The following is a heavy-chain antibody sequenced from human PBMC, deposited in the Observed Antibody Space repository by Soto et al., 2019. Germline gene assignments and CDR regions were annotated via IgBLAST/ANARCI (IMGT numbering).Heavy chain of an antibody. V-gene: IGHV4-61*01. CDR1: GGSVSSGIYY. CDR2: IYYSGRT. Sequence: PSETLSLTCTVSGGSVSSGIYYWSWIRHPPGKGLEWIGYIYYSGRTNYNPSLKSRVTISVDTSKNQFSLKLSSVTSADPAVYYCAGERSTYGGNSKYYFGYWGQGTLVTDSS. J-gene: IGHJ4*02. CDR3: AGERSTYGGNSKYYFGY. D-gene: IGHD4-17*01.